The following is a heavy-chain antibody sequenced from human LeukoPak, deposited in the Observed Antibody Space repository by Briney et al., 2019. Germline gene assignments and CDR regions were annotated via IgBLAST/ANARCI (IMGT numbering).Heavy chain of an antibody. D-gene: IGHD6-19*01. CDR3: AKDKRSVAGPDY. J-gene: IGHJ4*02. CDR2: ISYDGSNK. Sequence: PGGSLRLSCAASGFTFSSYGMHWVRLAPGKGLEWVAVISYDGSNKYYADSVKGRFTISRDNSKNTLYLQTNSLRAEDTAVYYCAKDKRSVAGPDYWGQGTLVTVSS. CDR1: GFTFSSYG. V-gene: IGHV3-30*18.